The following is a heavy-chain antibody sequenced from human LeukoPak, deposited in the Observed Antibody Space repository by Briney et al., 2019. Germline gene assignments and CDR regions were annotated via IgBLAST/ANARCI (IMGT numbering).Heavy chain of an antibody. J-gene: IGHJ1*01. Sequence: SETLSLTCTVSGGSLSSGGYYWSWIRQHPGKGLEWIGYIYYSGSTYYKPSLKSRTTISVDTAKNQFSLKLSSVTAADTAVYYCARDGCPRTPRYCSSTSCYKACFQHWGQGTLVTVSS. CDR3: ARDGCPRTPRYCSSTSCYKACFQH. V-gene: IGHV4-31*03. CDR2: IYYSGST. CDR1: GGSLSSGGYY. D-gene: IGHD2-2*02.